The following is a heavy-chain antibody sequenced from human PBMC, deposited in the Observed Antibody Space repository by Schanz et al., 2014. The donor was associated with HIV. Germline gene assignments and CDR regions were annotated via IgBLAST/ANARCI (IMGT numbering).Heavy chain of an antibody. CDR3: ARGRTIFGGFEY. V-gene: IGHV3-64*07. Sequence: EVQLVESGGDWVQPGGSLRLSCAASGFTFSAYAMHWVRQVPGGGLQYVSAISSDGNTTHYRASVKDRFTISRDNSKNTLYLQMGSLRTEDMAVYYCARGRTIFGGFEYWGPGTLVTVSS. CDR2: ISSDGNTT. CDR1: GFTFSAYA. J-gene: IGHJ4*02. D-gene: IGHD3-3*01.